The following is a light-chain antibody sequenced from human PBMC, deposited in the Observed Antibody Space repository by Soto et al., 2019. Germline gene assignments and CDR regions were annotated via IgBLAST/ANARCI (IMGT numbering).Light chain of an antibody. Sequence: QLVLTQPPSVSGAPGQRVTISCTGSSSNIGAGYDVHWYQQLPGTAPKLLIYANYNRPSGVPDRFSGSKSGTSASLAITGLQAEDEADYYCQTYDSSLSVAVFGGGTKLTVL. CDR2: ANY. CDR3: QTYDSSLSVAV. J-gene: IGLJ2*01. CDR1: SSNIGAGYD. V-gene: IGLV1-40*01.